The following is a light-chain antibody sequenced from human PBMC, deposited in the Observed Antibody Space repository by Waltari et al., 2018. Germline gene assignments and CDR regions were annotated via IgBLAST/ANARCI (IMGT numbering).Light chain of an antibody. CDR2: DSS. Sequence: DIQLTQSPSSLSASVVDRVTITCQASQNITNYMNWYQQKPGKAPKLLVSDSSNLQGGAPSRFSGSGSGTDFTFTISSLQPEDAATYYCQHYDNIPFTFGPGTKVHV. V-gene: IGKV1-33*01. CDR1: QNITNY. CDR3: QHYDNIPFT. J-gene: IGKJ3*01.